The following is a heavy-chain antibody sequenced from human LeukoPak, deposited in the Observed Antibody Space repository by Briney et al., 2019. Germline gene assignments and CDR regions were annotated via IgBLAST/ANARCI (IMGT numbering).Heavy chain of an antibody. CDR2: ISGGST. CDR1: GFTISTYG. D-gene: IGHD3-16*02. Sequence: GGSLRLSCAASGFTISTYGMSWVRQAPGKGLEWVSSISGGSTYYADSVKGRFTISRDNSKNTLYLQMNSLRAEDTAVYYCAKWGSYRVFDYWGQGTLVTVSS. J-gene: IGHJ4*02. V-gene: IGHV3-23*01. CDR3: AKWGSYRVFDY.